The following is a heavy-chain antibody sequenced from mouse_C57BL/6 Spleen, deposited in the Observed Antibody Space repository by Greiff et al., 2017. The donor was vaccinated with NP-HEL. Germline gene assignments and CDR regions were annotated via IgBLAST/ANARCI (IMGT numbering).Heavy chain of an antibody. V-gene: IGHV1-54*01. D-gene: IGHD1-1*01. CDR1: GYAFTNYL. CDR3: AREGIYYGSSYVDYAMDY. Sequence: VQLVESGAELVRPGTSVKVSCKASGYAFTNYLIEWVKQRPGQGLEWIGVINPGSGGTNYNEKFKGKATLTADKSSSTAYMQLSSLTSEDSAVYFCAREGIYYGSSYVDYAMDYWGQGTSVTVSS. J-gene: IGHJ4*01. CDR2: INPGSGGT.